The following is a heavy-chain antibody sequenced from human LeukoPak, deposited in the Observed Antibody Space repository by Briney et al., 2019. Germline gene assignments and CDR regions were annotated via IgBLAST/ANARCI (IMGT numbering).Heavy chain of an antibody. J-gene: IGHJ4*02. Sequence: PSQTLSLTCTVSGGSISSGDYYWSWIRQPPGKGLEWIGYIYYSGSTYYNPSLKSRVTISVDTSKNQFFLKLSSVTAADTAVYYCARSYYYDSSGYPLDYWGQGTLVTVSS. CDR3: ARSYYYDSSGYPLDY. CDR1: GGSISSGDYY. CDR2: IYYSGST. V-gene: IGHV4-30-4*01. D-gene: IGHD3-22*01.